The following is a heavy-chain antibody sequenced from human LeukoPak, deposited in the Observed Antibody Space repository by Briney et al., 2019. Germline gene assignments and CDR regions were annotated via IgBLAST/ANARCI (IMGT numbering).Heavy chain of an antibody. CDR1: GFTFSSYG. Sequence: GGSLRLSCAASGFTFSSYGMHWVRQAPGKGLEWVAFIRYDGSNKYYADSVKGRFTISRDNSKNTLYLQMNSLRAEDTAVYYCARGGIVATIHFDYWGQGTLVTVSS. CDR2: IRYDGSNK. V-gene: IGHV3-30*02. D-gene: IGHD5-12*01. CDR3: ARGGIVATIHFDY. J-gene: IGHJ4*02.